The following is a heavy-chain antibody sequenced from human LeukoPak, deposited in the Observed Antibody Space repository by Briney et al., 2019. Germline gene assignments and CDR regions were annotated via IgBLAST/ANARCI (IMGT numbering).Heavy chain of an antibody. Sequence: ASVKVSCKASGYTFTGYYMHWVRQAPGQGLEWMGRINPNSGGTNYAQKFQGRVTMTRDTSISTAYMELSRLRSDDTAVYYCACDLPVYYYDSSGYLIDYWGQGTLVTVSS. CDR1: GYTFTGYY. D-gene: IGHD3-22*01. CDR2: INPNSGGT. J-gene: IGHJ4*02. CDR3: ACDLPVYYYDSSGYLIDY. V-gene: IGHV1-2*06.